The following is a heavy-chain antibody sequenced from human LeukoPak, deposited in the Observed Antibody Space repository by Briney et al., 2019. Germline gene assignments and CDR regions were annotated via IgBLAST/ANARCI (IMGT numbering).Heavy chain of an antibody. D-gene: IGHD3-3*01. CDR2: ISAYNGNT. CDR1: GYTFTIYG. CDR3: VRDHPKYYDFGSMRLGFDP. Sequence: GASVTDSFKASGYTFTIYGISWVRQAPGQGREWVGWISAYNGNTNYAQKLQGRVTMTTDTSTSTAYMELRSLRSADTAVYYCVRDHPKYYDFGSMRLGFDPWGQGTLVTVSS. J-gene: IGHJ5*02. V-gene: IGHV1-18*01.